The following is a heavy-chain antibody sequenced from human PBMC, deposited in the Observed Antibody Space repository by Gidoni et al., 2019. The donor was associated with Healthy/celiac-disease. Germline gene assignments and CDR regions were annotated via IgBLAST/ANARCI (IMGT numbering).Heavy chain of an antibody. Sequence: QVQLVQSGAEVKKPGSSVKVSCKASGGTFSSYTISWVRQAPGQGLEWMGRIIPILVIANYAQKFQGRVTITADKSTSTAYMELSSLRSEDTAVYYCARVGGQWLVRNYYYGMDVWGQGTTVTVSS. CDR2: IIPILVIA. D-gene: IGHD6-19*01. J-gene: IGHJ6*02. CDR3: ARVGGQWLVRNYYYGMDV. CDR1: GGTFSSYT. V-gene: IGHV1-69*02.